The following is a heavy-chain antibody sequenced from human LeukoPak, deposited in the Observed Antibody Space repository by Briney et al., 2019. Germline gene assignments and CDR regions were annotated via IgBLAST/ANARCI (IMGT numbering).Heavy chain of an antibody. J-gene: IGHJ4*02. CDR3: TTDGLYSIDN. V-gene: IGHV3-30*04. CDR2: ISYDGSNK. D-gene: IGHD2-15*01. Sequence: GGSLRLSCAASGFTFSSYAMHWVRQAPGKGLEWVAVISYDGSNKYYADSVKGRFTISRDNSKNTLYLQMNSLRAEDAAVYYCTTDGLYSIDNWGQGTLVTVSS. CDR1: GFTFSSYA.